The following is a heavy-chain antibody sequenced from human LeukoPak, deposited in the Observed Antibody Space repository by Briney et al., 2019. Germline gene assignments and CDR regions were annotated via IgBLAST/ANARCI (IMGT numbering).Heavy chain of an antibody. V-gene: IGHV3-7*01. Sequence: GGSLRLSCAASGFTFSIYWMSWVRQAPGKGLEWVANVKQDGSEKFYVDSVKGRFTISRDNAKNSLYLQMNSLRAEDTAVYYCARDGRGISAAGSQYGMDVWGQGTTVTVSS. CDR1: GFTFSIYW. CDR2: VKQDGSEK. CDR3: ARDGRGISAAGSQYGMDV. D-gene: IGHD6-13*01. J-gene: IGHJ6*02.